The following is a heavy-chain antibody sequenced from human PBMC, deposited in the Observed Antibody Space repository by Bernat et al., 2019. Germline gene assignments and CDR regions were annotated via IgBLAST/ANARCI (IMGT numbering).Heavy chain of an antibody. D-gene: IGHD1-1*01. CDR2: FRRTTDGGTM. V-gene: IGHV3-15*01. CDR3: VADVPRPLAQIDF. CDR1: GFTFSNAW. Sequence: EVQLVESGGGLVKPGGSLRLSCAASGFTFSNAWMSWVRQAPGKGLEWVGRFRRTTDGGTMEYAAPVKGRFTISRDDSKSTLFLQMNSLQIDDTAVYYCVADVPRPLAQIDFWGQGTLVTVSS. J-gene: IGHJ4*02.